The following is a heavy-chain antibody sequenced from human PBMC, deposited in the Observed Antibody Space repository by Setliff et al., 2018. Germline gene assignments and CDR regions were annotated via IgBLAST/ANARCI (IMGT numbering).Heavy chain of an antibody. Sequence: GASLKISCKGSGYSFTSYWISWVRQMPGKGLEWMGRIDPSDSYTNYSPSFQGQVTISGDKSISTAYLQWSSLKASDTAMYYCARIRRDIVVVVGATPDYYDYMDVWGKGTTVTVSS. CDR2: IDPSDSYT. CDR1: GYSFTSYW. J-gene: IGHJ6*03. D-gene: IGHD2-15*01. CDR3: ARIRRDIVVVVGATPDYYDYMDV. V-gene: IGHV5-10-1*01.